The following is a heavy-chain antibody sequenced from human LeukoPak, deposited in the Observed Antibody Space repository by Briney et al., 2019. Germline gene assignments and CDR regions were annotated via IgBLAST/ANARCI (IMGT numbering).Heavy chain of an antibody. CDR1: GDSLSRGIYY. Sequence: SQTLSLTCTVSGDSLSRGIYYWRSIRQPAGKGLEWSWCIYTTGSTNYNPSLKSRVTISINTSTNQFSLMLSSVTAADSAVYYCARLSKGYWGQGTLVTVSS. J-gene: IGHJ4*02. CDR3: ARLSKGY. V-gene: IGHV4-61*02. CDR2: IYTTGST.